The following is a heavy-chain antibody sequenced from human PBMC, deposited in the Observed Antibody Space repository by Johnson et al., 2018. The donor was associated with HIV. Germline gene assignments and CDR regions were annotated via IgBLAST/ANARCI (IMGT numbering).Heavy chain of an antibody. CDR2: IRYDGSNK. D-gene: IGHD1-1*01. CDR1: GFTFSSYG. CDR3: AKDATLQDGTGAFDI. J-gene: IGHJ3*02. Sequence: QVQLVESGGGVVQPGGSLRLSCAASGFTFSSYGMHWVRQAPGKGLEWVAFIRYDGSNKYYADSVKGRFTISRDNSKNTLYLQMNSLRAEDTAVYYCAKDATLQDGTGAFDIWGQGTMVTVSS. V-gene: IGHV3-30*02.